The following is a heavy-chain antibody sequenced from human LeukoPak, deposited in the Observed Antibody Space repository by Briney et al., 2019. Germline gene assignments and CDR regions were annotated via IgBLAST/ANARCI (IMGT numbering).Heavy chain of an antibody. CDR2: IYYSGGA. CDR1: GASIISYY. Sequence: SETLSLTCTVSGASIISYYWSWIRQPPGKGLEWIGYIYYSGGANYNPSLKGRATVSLDTSKNQFFLNLASVAAADSAVYYCARGRTDAAVAGNFDYWGQGTLVTVSS. CDR3: ARGRTDAAVAGNFDY. V-gene: IGHV4-59*01. J-gene: IGHJ4*02. D-gene: IGHD6-19*01.